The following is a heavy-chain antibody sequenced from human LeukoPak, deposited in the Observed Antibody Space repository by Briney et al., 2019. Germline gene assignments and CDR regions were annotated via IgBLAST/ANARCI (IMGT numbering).Heavy chain of an antibody. V-gene: IGHV4-59*12. Sequence: SETLSPTCTVSGGSISSYYWSWIRQPPGKGLEWIGYIHYSGSTHYNPSLKSQVTISVDTSKNQVSLQLNSVTPEDTAVYYCARDVQWKLDYWGQGTLVTVSS. CDR3: ARDVQWKLDY. D-gene: IGHD1-26*01. CDR1: GGSISSYY. CDR2: IHYSGST. J-gene: IGHJ4*02.